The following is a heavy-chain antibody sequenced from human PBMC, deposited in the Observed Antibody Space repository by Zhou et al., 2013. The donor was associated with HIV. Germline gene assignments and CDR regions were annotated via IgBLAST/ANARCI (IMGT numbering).Heavy chain of an antibody. CDR3: ARELATSAGRIFYFGFNV. V-gene: IGHV1-69*01. CDR2: LVPVLANT. Sequence: QLVQSGAEVKTPGSSVTLSCKVYGGTFSALALSWVRQAPGRGLEYLGGLVPVLANTIFAEKFQGRLTITADESTRTLSMTLRSLTLDDSALYYCARELATSAGRIFYFGFNVWGQGTPV. J-gene: IGHJ6*02. D-gene: IGHD3-3*02. CDR1: GGTFSALA.